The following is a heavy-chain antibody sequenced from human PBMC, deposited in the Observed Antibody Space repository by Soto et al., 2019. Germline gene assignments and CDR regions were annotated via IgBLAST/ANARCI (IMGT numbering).Heavy chain of an antibody. CDR2: IYHSGTT. J-gene: IGHJ4*01. CDR1: GYSISSGYY. D-gene: IGHD5-12*01. Sequence: PSETLSLTCAVSGYSISSGYYWGWLRQPSVKGLEWIGSIYHSGTTYYKPTLKSRITISVYTSKHQFSLKLSSVTASYTAVYFCARRQGMVATPYFDYWGQGTLVTVSS. CDR3: ARRQGMVATPYFDY. V-gene: IGHV4-38-2*01.